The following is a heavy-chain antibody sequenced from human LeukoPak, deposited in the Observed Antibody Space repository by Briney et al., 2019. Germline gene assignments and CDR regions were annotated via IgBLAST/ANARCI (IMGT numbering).Heavy chain of an antibody. CDR1: GFTVSSNY. Sequence: GGSLRLSCAASGFTVSSNYMSWVRQAPGKGLEWVSVIYSGGSTYYADSVKGRFTISRDNSKNTLYLQMNSLRAEDTAVYYCAREIVVPAAIADYYYCMDVWGKGTTVTVSS. J-gene: IGHJ6*03. CDR2: IYSGGST. CDR3: AREIVVPAAIADYYYCMDV. D-gene: IGHD2-2*01. V-gene: IGHV3-53*01.